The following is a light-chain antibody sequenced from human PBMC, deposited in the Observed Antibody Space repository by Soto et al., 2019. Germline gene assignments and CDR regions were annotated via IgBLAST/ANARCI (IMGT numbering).Light chain of an antibody. CDR2: STN. Sequence: QTVVTQEPSFSVSPGGTVTLTCGLSSGSVSTNYYPSWHQQTPGQAPRTLIYSTNIRSSGVPDRFSGSILGNKAALTIAGARADDESDYYCVLYMTSGISVFGGGTKLTVL. J-gene: IGLJ7*01. V-gene: IGLV8-61*01. CDR3: VLYMTSGISV. CDR1: SGSVSTNYY.